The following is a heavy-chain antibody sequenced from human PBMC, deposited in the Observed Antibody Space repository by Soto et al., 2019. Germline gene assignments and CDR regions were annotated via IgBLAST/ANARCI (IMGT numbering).Heavy chain of an antibody. CDR1: GYSFTTYW. V-gene: IGHV5-51*01. J-gene: IGHJ4*02. Sequence: PGESLKISCKGSGYSFTTYWIVWVRQMPGKGLEWMGIIYPGDSDTRYSPSFQGQVTISADKSITTAYLQWSSLKASDTAMYYCARVVKSYYYDSSSYYYFDYWGQGTLVTVSS. CDR3: ARVVKSYYYDSSSYYYFDY. D-gene: IGHD3-22*01. CDR2: IYPGDSDT.